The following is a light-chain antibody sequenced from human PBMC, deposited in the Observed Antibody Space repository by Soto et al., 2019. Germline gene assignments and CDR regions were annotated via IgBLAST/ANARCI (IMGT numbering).Light chain of an antibody. Sequence: EIVLTQSPGTLSLSPGERATLSCRASQSVGNNYLAWYQQRPGQAPRLLIYGASSRATGIPDRFSGSGSGTGFTLTISRLEPEDFAVYYCQLYGDSPMYTFGQGTKVDIK. J-gene: IGKJ2*01. CDR1: QSVGNNY. CDR2: GAS. CDR3: QLYGDSPMYT. V-gene: IGKV3-20*01.